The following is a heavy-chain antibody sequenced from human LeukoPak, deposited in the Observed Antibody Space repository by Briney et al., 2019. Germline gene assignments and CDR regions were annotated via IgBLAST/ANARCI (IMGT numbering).Heavy chain of an antibody. CDR1: GYTFTTYY. V-gene: IGHV1-46*01. CDR2: INPIGGAT. J-gene: IGHJ3*01. D-gene: IGHD1-26*01. Sequence: ASVKVSCKASGYTFTTYYMHWVRQAPGQGLEWMGIINPIGGATTYAQKFQGRVIMTRDTSTTTVYMEMSSLRSEDTAVYYCVRDRSRYSGNTDAFDFWGQGTMVTVSS. CDR3: VRDRSRYSGNTDAFDF.